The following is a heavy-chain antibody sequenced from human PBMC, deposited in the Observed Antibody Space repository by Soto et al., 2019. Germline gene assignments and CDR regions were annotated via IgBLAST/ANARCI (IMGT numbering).Heavy chain of an antibody. Sequence: SETLSLTCAVYGGSFSGYYWSWIRQPPGKGLEWIGEINHSGSTNYNPSLKSRVTISVDTSKNQFSLKLSSVTAADTAVYYCARGFNYYDNAKESTGWFDPWGQGTLVTVSS. CDR2: INHSGST. V-gene: IGHV4-34*01. CDR3: ARGFNYYDNAKESTGWFDP. J-gene: IGHJ5*02. CDR1: GGSFSGYY. D-gene: IGHD3-22*01.